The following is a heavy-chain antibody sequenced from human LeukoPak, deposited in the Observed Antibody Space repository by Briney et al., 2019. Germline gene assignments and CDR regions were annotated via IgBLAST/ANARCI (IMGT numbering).Heavy chain of an antibody. CDR1: GFPLSSYA. V-gene: IGHV3-23*01. J-gene: IGHJ4*02. CDR2: IAGSNGFT. CDR3: VRSLDY. Sequence: PGGSLSLSCAASGFPLSSYAMNWVPQAPGKGLEWVSVIAGSNGFTQYAASVKARFTIPRHNSKNTMYLQINRPSFADTSLYYCVRSLDYWGQGTLVTVSS.